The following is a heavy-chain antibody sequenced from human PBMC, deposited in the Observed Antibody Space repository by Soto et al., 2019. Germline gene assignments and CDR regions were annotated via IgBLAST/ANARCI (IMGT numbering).Heavy chain of an antibody. Sequence: QVQLVQSGAEVKKPGSSVKVSCKASGGTFSSYAISWVRQAPGQGLEWMGGIIPIFGTANYAQKFQGRVTSTADESTNTAYMELSSLRSEDTAVYYCARGAATVTTASLVYWGQGTLVTVSS. V-gene: IGHV1-69*12. D-gene: IGHD4-17*01. J-gene: IGHJ4*02. CDR1: GGTFSSYA. CDR2: IIPIFGTA. CDR3: ARGAATVTTASLVY.